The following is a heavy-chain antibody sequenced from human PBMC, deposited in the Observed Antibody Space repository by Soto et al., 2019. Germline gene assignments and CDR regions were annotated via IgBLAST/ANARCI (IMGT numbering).Heavy chain of an antibody. CDR3: ARDIESVTAKHFFYYYAMDV. Sequence: GPSVKVSCKASGFTFSNYGLNWVRQAPGQGLEWMGWVSANNGHTNYAQNLQGRVSMTTDTSTSTAYMELRGLTFDDTAVYYCARDIESVTAKHFFYYYAMDVWGQGTTVTVSS. D-gene: IGHD2-8*01. CDR1: GFTFSNYG. CDR2: VSANNGHT. J-gene: IGHJ6*02. V-gene: IGHV1-18*01.